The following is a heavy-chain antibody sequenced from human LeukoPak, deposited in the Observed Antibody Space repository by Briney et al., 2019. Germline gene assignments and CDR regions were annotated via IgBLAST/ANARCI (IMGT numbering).Heavy chain of an antibody. Sequence: PGGSLRLSCEASGFTFSSYSMNWVRQAPGKGLEWVSSISSSSSYIYYADSVKGRFTISRDNSKNTLYLQMHSLKTEDTAIYYCTTIPTVITVAEIPFDYWGQGTLVTVSS. D-gene: IGHD6-19*01. J-gene: IGHJ4*02. CDR2: ISSSSSYI. CDR1: GFTFSSYS. CDR3: TTIPTVITVAEIPFDY. V-gene: IGHV3-21*03.